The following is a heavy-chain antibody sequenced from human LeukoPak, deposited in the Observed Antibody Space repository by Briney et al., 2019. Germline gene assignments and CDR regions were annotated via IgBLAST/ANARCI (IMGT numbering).Heavy chain of an antibody. CDR3: ARGNWGSPPAY. Sequence: GGSLRLSCAASGFTFSTYWMNWVRQAPGKGLEWVANIKEDGGETYYVDSVKGRFTISRDNAKNSLYLQTNSLRADDTAVYYCARGNWGSPPAYWGQGTLVTVSS. D-gene: IGHD7-27*01. CDR1: GFTFSTYW. V-gene: IGHV3-7*05. J-gene: IGHJ4*02. CDR2: IKEDGGET.